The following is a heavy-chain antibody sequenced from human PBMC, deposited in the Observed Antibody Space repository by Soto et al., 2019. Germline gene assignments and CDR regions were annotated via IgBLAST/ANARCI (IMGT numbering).Heavy chain of an antibody. CDR2: IYYSGST. J-gene: IGHJ3*02. Sequence: QVQLQESGPGLVKPSETLSLTCTVSGGSISSYYWSWIRQPPGKGLEWIGYIYYSGSTNYNPSLTSRVTLSVDSSTNQFSLKLSSVTAADTAVYYCAREGYSSSWYAGGAFDIWGQGTMVTVSS. CDR3: AREGYSSSWYAGGAFDI. D-gene: IGHD6-13*01. V-gene: IGHV4-59*01. CDR1: GGSISSYY.